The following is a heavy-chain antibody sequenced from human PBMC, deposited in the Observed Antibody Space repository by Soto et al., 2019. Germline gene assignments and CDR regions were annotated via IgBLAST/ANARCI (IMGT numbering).Heavy chain of an antibody. CDR1: GGSISSYY. CDR3: AKRVRSVVLASANFDF. Sequence: SETLSLTCPASGGSISSYYWSWIRQPPGKGLEWIGYIYYSGSTNYNPSLKSRVTISVDTSKNQFSLKLSSVTAADTAVYYCAKRVRSVVLASANFDFWGQGTPVTVSS. J-gene: IGHJ4*02. V-gene: IGHV4-59*01. D-gene: IGHD2-2*01. CDR2: IYYSGST.